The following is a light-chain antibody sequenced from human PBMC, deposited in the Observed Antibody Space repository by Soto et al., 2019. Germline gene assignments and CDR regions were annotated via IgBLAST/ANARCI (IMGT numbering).Light chain of an antibody. V-gene: IGLV2-14*03. Sequence: QSVMTQPASVSGSPGQSITISCTGPSSDVGGYNYVSWYQHHPGKAPKLMIYDVSNRPSGVSNRFSGSKSGNTASLTISGLQPDDEADYYCSSYTTSNTRQRVLGTGTKVTVL. CDR1: SSDVGGYNY. CDR3: SSYTTSNTRQRV. CDR2: DVS. J-gene: IGLJ1*01.